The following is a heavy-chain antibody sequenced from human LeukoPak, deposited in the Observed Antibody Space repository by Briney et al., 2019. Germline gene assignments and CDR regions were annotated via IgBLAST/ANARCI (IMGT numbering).Heavy chain of an antibody. J-gene: IGHJ4*02. Sequence: GASVKVSCKASGYTFTSYYIHWVRQAPGQGLEWVGILNPSGRKTNYAQKFQGRVSMTRDTSTSTVYMEVSGLRSEDTAVYHCARGGLVLVPVAILGFDYWGQGTLVTVAS. CDR3: ARGGLVLVPVAILGFDY. D-gene: IGHD2-2*02. V-gene: IGHV1-46*01. CDR2: LNPSGRKT. CDR1: GYTFTSYY.